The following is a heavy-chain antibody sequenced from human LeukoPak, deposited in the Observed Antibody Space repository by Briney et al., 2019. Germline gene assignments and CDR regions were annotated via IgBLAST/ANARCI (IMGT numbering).Heavy chain of an antibody. CDR3: ARRRHTFGWTNCFDP. CDR1: GFSLKTSGVG. J-gene: IGHJ5*02. D-gene: IGHD6-19*01. Sequence: ESGATLVNPTQPLTLTCTFSGFSLKTSGVGVTWIRRTHGKALEWLALIYWDDDKRYSPSLKSRLTITKDTSKNQVVLTMTNMDPVDTATYYCARRRHTFGWTNCFDPWGQGTLVTVSS. CDR2: IYWDDDK. V-gene: IGHV2-5*02.